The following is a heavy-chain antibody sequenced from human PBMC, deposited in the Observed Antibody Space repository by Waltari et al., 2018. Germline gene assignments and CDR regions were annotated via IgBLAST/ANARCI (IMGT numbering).Heavy chain of an antibody. CDR1: GFSFSTYN. J-gene: IGHJ5*02. Sequence: EVQLMESGGGLVKPGGSLRLSCAASGFSFSTYNMNWVRQAPGKGVELGLSVSSNGSYIHYADSVRGRFTISRDNAKTSLYLQMNGLRDEDTAVYYCARGGWGFYLDLWGQGALVTVSS. D-gene: IGHD7-27*01. V-gene: IGHV3-21*01. CDR2: VSSNGSYI. CDR3: ARGGWGFYLDL.